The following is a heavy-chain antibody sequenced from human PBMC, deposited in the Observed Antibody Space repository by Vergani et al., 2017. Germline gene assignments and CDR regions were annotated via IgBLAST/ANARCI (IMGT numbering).Heavy chain of an antibody. V-gene: IGHV1-69*01. D-gene: IGHD2-2*01. Sequence: QVQLVQSGAEVKKPGSSVKVSCKASGGTFSSSAISWVRQAPGQGLEWMGGIIPIFGTANSAKKFQGRVTITADESTSTAYMELSSLRSEDTAVYYCARGSRAAMRANAFDIWGQGTMVTVSS. CDR3: ARGSRAAMRANAFDI. J-gene: IGHJ3*02. CDR2: IIPIFGTA. CDR1: GGTFSSSA.